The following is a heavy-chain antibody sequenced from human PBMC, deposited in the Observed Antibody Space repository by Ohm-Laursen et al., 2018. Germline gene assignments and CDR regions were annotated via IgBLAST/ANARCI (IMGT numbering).Heavy chain of an antibody. CDR2: IKQDGSEQ. CDR1: GFIFSNYW. CDR3: ARAPYCSGGSCYSDC. V-gene: IGHV3-7*01. D-gene: IGHD2-15*01. J-gene: IGHJ4*02. Sequence: SLRLSCAASGFIFSNYWMTWVRQAPGKGLKWVASIKQDGSEQLFVDSVKGRFTISRDNAKNSLYLEMNSLRDEDTAVYYCARAPYCSGGSCYSDCWGQGTPVTVSS.